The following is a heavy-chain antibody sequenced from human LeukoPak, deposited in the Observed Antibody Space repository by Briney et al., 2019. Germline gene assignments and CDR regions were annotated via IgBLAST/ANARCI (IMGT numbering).Heavy chain of an antibody. D-gene: IGHD5-24*01. CDR2: INPSGGST. Sequence: ASVKVSCKASGYTFTSYYMHWVRQAPGQGLEWMGIINPSGGSTSYAQKFQGRVTMTRDMSTSTVYMELSSLRSEDTAVYYCARGATLGYYYYYYMDVWGKGTTVTVSS. CDR1: GYTFTSYY. V-gene: IGHV1-46*01. J-gene: IGHJ6*03. CDR3: ARGATLGYYYYYYMDV.